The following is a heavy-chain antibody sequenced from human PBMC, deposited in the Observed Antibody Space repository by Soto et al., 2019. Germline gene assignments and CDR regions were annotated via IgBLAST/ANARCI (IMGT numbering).Heavy chain of an antibody. CDR2: IYHSGDT. CDR1: GGSISRIHYY. D-gene: IGHD3-10*02. Sequence: PSETLSLTCTVSGGSISRIHYYWGWIRQSPGMGLEWIGSIYHSGDTYDNPSLKSRLTMSVDTSKNQFSLNLTSVFAADTAVYYCVRHVRGAVTMNWFDLWGQGTLVTVSS. V-gene: IGHV4-39*01. J-gene: IGHJ5*02. CDR3: VRHVRGAVTMNWFDL.